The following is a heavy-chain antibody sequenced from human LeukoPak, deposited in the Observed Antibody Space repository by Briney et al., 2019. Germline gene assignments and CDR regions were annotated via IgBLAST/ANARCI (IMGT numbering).Heavy chain of an antibody. J-gene: IGHJ4*02. Sequence: SQTLSLTCAISGDSVSTSGVAWNWVRQSPSRGLEWLGRTYYTSKWNTDYAVSVKSRIVVNPDTSKNQFSLKLSSVTAADTAVYYCARRPYYYDSSGYPRDYWGQGTLVTVSS. CDR3: ARRPYYYDSSGYPRDY. CDR1: GDSVSTSGVA. CDR2: TYYTSKWNT. V-gene: IGHV6-1*01. D-gene: IGHD3-22*01.